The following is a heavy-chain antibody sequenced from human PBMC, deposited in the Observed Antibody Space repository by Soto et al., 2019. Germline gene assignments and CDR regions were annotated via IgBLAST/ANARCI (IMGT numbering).Heavy chain of an antibody. D-gene: IGHD3-22*01. CDR1: GYTFTSYD. CDR2: MNPNSGNT. V-gene: IGHV1-8*01. Sequence: QVQLVQSGAEVKKPGASVKVSCKASGYTFTSYDINWVRQATGQGLEWMGWMNPNSGNTDYAQKFHARATMTRNTSISTAYMELSSLRSEDTAVYYCARGHYDSSRLPFWGQGTLVTVSS. CDR3: ARGHYDSSRLPF. J-gene: IGHJ4*02.